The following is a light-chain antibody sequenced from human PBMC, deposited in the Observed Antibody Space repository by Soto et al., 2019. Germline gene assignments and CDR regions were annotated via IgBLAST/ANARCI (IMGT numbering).Light chain of an antibody. Sequence: EIVLTQSPGTLSLSPGERATLSCRASQSVSSDLAWYQQKPGQAPRLLIYEASIRATGIAARFSGSGSGTEFTLTISSLQSEDSAVYWCQQYNSWTFTFGPGTKVDIX. CDR3: QQYNSWTFT. J-gene: IGKJ3*01. CDR1: QSVSSD. CDR2: EAS. V-gene: IGKV3-15*01.